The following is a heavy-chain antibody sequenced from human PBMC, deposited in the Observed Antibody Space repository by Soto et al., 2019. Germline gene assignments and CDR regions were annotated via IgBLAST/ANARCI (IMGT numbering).Heavy chain of an antibody. CDR1: GFPFDTFG. D-gene: IGHD2-2*01. CDR2: ITSNGSTT. V-gene: IGHV3-23*01. CDR3: GKPAHCGPTRCYRVWVDP. J-gene: IGHJ5*02. Sequence: PGGSLPLSSAPSGFPFDTFGSSWVRQAQRQWLEWVATITSNGSTTFYTDSVKGRFTIARDDSKNTLYLQMNSRRAGDTAFYYCGKPAHCGPTRCYRVWVDPWGPGTLVTVSS.